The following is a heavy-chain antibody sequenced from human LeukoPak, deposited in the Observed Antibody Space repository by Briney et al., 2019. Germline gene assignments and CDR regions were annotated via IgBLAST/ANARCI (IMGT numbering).Heavy chain of an antibody. J-gene: IGHJ6*03. CDR1: GGSISSGSYY. V-gene: IGHV4-61*02. CDR2: IYTSGST. CDR3: ARSGQYYYYYMDV. Sequence: PSQTLSLTCTVSGGSISSGSYYWSWIRQPAGKGLEWIGRIYTSGSTNYNPSLKSRVTISVDTSKNQFSLKLSSVTAADTAVYYCARSGQYYYYYMDVWGKGTTVTVSS. D-gene: IGHD6-25*01.